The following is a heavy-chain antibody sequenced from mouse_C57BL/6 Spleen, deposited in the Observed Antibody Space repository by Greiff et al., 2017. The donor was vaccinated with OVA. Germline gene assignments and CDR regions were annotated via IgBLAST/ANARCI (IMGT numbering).Heavy chain of an antibody. D-gene: IGHD2-10*02. CDR2: IYPGDGDT. CDR1: GYAFSSSW. CDR3: ARAYGNYVNWYFDV. J-gene: IGHJ1*03. Sequence: VQLQQSGPELVKPGASVKISCKASGYAFSSSWMNWVKQRPGKGLEWIGRIYPGDGDTNYNGKFKGKATLTADKSSSTAYMQLSSLTSEDSAVYFCARAYGNYVNWYFDVWGTGTTVTVSS. V-gene: IGHV1-82*01.